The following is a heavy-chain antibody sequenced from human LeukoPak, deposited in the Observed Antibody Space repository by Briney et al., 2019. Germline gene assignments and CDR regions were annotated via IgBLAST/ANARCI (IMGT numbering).Heavy chain of an antibody. CDR3: ARDLQQLVRGYFDY. Sequence: RTGGSLRLSCAASGFTSSSYSMNWVRQAPGKGLEWVSSISSSSSYIYYADSVKGRFTISRDNAKNSLYLQMNSLRAEDTAVYYCARDLQQLVRGYFDYWGQGTLVTVSS. CDR2: ISSSSSYI. CDR1: GFTSSSYS. D-gene: IGHD6-13*01. J-gene: IGHJ4*02. V-gene: IGHV3-21*01.